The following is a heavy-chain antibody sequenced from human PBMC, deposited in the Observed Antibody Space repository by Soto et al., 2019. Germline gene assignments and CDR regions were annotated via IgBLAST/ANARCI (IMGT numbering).Heavy chain of an antibody. CDR2: IKSKTDGGTT. CDR3: NTEVGVAPGWYYYYGMDV. D-gene: IGHD2-8*01. V-gene: IGHV3-15*01. J-gene: IGHJ6*02. CDR1: GFTFSNAW. Sequence: GVSLRLSCAASGFTFSNAWISWVRQAPGKGLEWVGRIKSKTDGGTTDYAAPVKGRFTISRDDSKNTLYLHMNSLKTEDTAGYYCNTEVGVAPGWYYYYGMDVWGQGTTVTASS.